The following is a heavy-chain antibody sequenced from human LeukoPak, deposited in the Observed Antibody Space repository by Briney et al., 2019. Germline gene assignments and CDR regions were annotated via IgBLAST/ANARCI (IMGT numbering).Heavy chain of an antibody. CDR3: ARDRQQDYFDY. D-gene: IGHD6-13*01. CDR2: ISSSSSYI. Sequence: PGRSLRLSCAASGFTFSSYSMNWVRQAPGKGLEWVSSISSSSSYIYYADSVKGRLTISRDNAKNSLYLLMNSLRAEDTAVYYCARDRQQDYFDYWGQGTLVTVSS. V-gene: IGHV3-21*01. J-gene: IGHJ4*02. CDR1: GFTFSSYS.